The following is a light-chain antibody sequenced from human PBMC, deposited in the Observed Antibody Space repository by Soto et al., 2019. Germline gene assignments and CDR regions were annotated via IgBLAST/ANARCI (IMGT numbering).Light chain of an antibody. CDR1: QDITNY. J-gene: IGKJ5*01. Sequence: DIQMTQSPSSLSASVGDRVTIICQASQDITNYLNWYQQKPGKAPKLLIHDSSNLETGVPSRVSGSGSGTYFSFTISSLQPEDIATYYCQQYDTLPLTFGQGTRLEIK. CDR3: QQYDTLPLT. CDR2: DSS. V-gene: IGKV1-33*01.